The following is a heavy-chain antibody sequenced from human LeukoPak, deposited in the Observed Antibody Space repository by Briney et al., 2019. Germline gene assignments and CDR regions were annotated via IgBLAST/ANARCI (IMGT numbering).Heavy chain of an antibody. V-gene: IGHV3-23*01. J-gene: IGHJ4*02. Sequence: PGGSLRLSCAASGFTFTSYAMSSVRQAPGKGLEWVSAISGSGDSTYYADSVKGRFTISRDNAKDTVYLQMNSLRAEDTAVYYCAKQPSFMAVAGTGEDYFDYWGQGTLVTVSS. CDR3: AKQPSFMAVAGTGEDYFDY. CDR1: GFTFTSYA. CDR2: ISGSGDST. D-gene: IGHD6-19*01.